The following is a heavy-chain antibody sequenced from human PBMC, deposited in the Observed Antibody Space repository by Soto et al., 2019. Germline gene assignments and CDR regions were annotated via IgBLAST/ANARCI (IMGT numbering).Heavy chain of an antibody. CDR2: ISVYNGNT. J-gene: IGHJ4*01. Sequence: GASVKVSCQASGYTFSSYGISWVRQAPGQGLEGMGWISVYNGNTNYAQTLQGRVTMTTDTSTSTAYTELRSLQSDDPPAHGCARDEVQYSSHFIDFWGQGTMVTVSS. CDR3: ARDEVQYSSHFIDF. CDR1: GYTFSSYG. D-gene: IGHD5-18*01. V-gene: IGHV1-18*01.